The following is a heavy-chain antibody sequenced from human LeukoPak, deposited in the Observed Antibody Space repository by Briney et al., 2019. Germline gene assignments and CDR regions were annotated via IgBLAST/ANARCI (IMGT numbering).Heavy chain of an antibody. D-gene: IGHD1-14*01. V-gene: IGHV4-39*07. CDR2: ICFCGIT. Sequence: PSETLSLTCTVSDDSISSTVYCWGWIRQPPGRGLEWIGNICFCGITYYNSSLKSRVTISVDTSKNQFSLRLSSVTAADTAIHYCARDSTDGFDPWGQGTLVTVSS. J-gene: IGHJ5*02. CDR1: DDSISSTVYC. CDR3: ARDSTDGFDP.